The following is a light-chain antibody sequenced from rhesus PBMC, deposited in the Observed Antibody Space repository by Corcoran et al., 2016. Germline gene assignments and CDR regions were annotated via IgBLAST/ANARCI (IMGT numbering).Light chain of an antibody. V-gene: IGKV1-32*01. CDR3: QQYNSLPFT. J-gene: IGKJ3*01. CDR1: QGISRY. CDR2: YAN. Sequence: DIQMTQSPSFLSAPVGDRATITCRASQGISRYLHWYQKKPGKAPKLLFYYANWLESGVPSRFSGSGSGTDFTLAISSLQPEDFRTYCCQQYNSLPFTYGRGTKLDMK.